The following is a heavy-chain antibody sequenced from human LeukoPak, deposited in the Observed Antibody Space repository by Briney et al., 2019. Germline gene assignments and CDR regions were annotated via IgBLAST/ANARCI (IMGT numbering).Heavy chain of an antibody. Sequence: GGSLRLSCEASGFTFSGNWISWVRQAPGKGLEWVASINPDGSHIFYVDSVKGRFTISRDNTKSSLYLQMNSLGAEDTAMYFCAKLLGTSTTYDSWGQGTRVTVSS. J-gene: IGHJ4*02. CDR2: INPDGSHI. V-gene: IGHV3-7*01. D-gene: IGHD1-1*01. CDR3: AKLLGTSTTYDS. CDR1: GFTFSGNW.